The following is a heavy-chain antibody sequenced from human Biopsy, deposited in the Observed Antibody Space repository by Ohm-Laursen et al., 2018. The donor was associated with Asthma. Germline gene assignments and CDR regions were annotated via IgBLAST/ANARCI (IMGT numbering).Heavy chain of an antibody. V-gene: IGHV1-69*04. J-gene: IGHJ4*02. CDR2: ILTKFDIT. Sequence: GASVKVSCKASGGSFSNFAFSWVRQAPGHGLEWMGTILTKFDITSYAEKFQGRVTITADKSTSTTYMEPSRLRSEDTAVYYCARSYDTDSYPVLVLDYWGQGTLVTVSS. D-gene: IGHD3-22*01. CDR3: ARSYDTDSYPVLVLDY. CDR1: GGSFSNFA.